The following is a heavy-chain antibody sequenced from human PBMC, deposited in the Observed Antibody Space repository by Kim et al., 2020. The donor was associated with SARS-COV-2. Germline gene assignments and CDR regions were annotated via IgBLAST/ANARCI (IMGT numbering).Heavy chain of an antibody. D-gene: IGHD6-19*01. CDR2: FDPEDGET. CDR3: ATGRVAGHPDWFDP. V-gene: IGHV1-24*01. Sequence: ASVKVSCKVSGYTLTELSMHWVRQAPGKGLEWMGGFDPEDGETIYAQKFQGRVTMTEDKSTDTAYMELSSLRSEDTAVYYCATGRVAGHPDWFDPWGQGTLVTVSS. J-gene: IGHJ5*02. CDR1: GYTLTELS.